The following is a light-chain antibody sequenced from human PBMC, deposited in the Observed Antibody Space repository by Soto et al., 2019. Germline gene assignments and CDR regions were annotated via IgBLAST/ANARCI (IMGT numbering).Light chain of an antibody. J-gene: IGLJ1*01. Sequence: QSVMTQPPSVSAAPGQKVTISCSGSSSNIGGNSVSWYQQLPGTAPKLLIYEVTNRPSGVSNRFSGSKSGNTASLTISGLQAEDEADYYCISYTSGTSPYVFGTGTKVTVL. CDR2: EVT. CDR3: ISYTSGTSPYV. V-gene: IGLV2-14*01. CDR1: SSNIGGNS.